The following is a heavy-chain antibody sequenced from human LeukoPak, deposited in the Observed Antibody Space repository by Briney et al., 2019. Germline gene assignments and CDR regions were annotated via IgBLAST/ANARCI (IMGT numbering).Heavy chain of an antibody. Sequence: PSKTLSLTCTVSGGSISSSSYYWGWIRQPPGKGLEWIGSIYYSGSTYYNPSLKSRVTISVDTSKNQFSLKLSSVTAADTAVYYCARRIAAAGTCDYWGQGTLVTVSS. CDR2: IYYSGST. CDR1: GGSISSSSYY. CDR3: ARRIAAAGTCDY. D-gene: IGHD6-13*01. V-gene: IGHV4-39*07. J-gene: IGHJ4*02.